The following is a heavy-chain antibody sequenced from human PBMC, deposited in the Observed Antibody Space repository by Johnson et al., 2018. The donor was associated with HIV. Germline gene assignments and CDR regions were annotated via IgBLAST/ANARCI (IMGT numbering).Heavy chain of an antibody. CDR2: ISYDGSNK. V-gene: IGHV3-30*19. J-gene: IGHJ3*02. CDR1: GFTFSSYG. CDR3: ASQLGATGAFDI. D-gene: IGHD1-26*01. Sequence: VQLVESGGGVVQPGGSLRLSCAASGFTFSSYGMHWVRQAPGKGLEWVAVISYDGSNKYYADSVKGRFTISRDNAKNSLYLQMNSLRAEDTALYYCASQLGATGAFDIWGQGTMVTVSS.